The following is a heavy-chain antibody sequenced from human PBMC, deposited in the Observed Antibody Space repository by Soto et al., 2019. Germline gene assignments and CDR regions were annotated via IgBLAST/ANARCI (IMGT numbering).Heavy chain of an antibody. J-gene: IGHJ5*02. CDR2: ICYSGST. CDR3: ARGRRAVSCFDP. Sequence: QVQLQESGPGLVKPSQTLYLTCTVSGGSISVGGYYWSWISQNPGKGLVWIGYICYSGSTYYNPSLKSRITISVDTSKNQFSLKLSSVTAADTAVYYCARGRRAVSCFDPWGQGTLVTESS. CDR1: GGSISVGGYY. V-gene: IGHV4-31*03.